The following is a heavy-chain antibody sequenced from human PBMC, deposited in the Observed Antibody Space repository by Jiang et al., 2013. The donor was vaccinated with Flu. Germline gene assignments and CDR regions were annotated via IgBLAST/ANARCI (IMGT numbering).Heavy chain of an antibody. CDR3: VRDSMDYAFDM. Sequence: VQLLESGGGLVQPGGSLRLSCAASGFIFSDHHMDWVRQAPGKGLEWIGRIRNKLNGHTTEYAASVKGRFTVSRDYSENSMYLQMNSLKIEDTAVYYCVRDSMDYAFDMWGQGTMVTVSS. D-gene: IGHD3/OR15-3a*01. V-gene: IGHV3-72*01. CDR2: IRNKLNGHTT. CDR1: GFIFSDHH. J-gene: IGHJ3*02.